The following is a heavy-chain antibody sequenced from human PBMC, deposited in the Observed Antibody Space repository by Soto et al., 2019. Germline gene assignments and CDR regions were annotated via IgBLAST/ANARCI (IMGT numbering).Heavy chain of an antibody. J-gene: IGHJ5*02. CDR1: GFTFDDYA. CDR3: AKDIKRDYYGSGIPGFDP. CDR2: ISWNSGSI. Sequence: GGSLRLSCAASGFTFDDYAMHWVRQAPGKGLEWVSGISWNSGSIGYADSVKGRFTISRDNAKNSLYLQMNSLRAEDTALYYCAKDIKRDYYGSGIPGFDPWGQGTLVTVSS. V-gene: IGHV3-9*01. D-gene: IGHD3-10*01.